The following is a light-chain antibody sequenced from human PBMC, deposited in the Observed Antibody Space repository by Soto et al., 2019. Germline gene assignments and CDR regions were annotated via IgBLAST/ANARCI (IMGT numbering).Light chain of an antibody. CDR1: NIGSKN. CDR3: QVWDSSTGV. Sequence: SYELTQPLSVSVALGQTARITCGGNNIGSKNVHWYQQKPGQAPVLVIYRDSNRPSGIPERFSGSNSGNTATLTISRAQAGDEADYYCQVWDSSTGVFGGGTSSPS. CDR2: RDS. V-gene: IGLV3-9*01. J-gene: IGLJ2*01.